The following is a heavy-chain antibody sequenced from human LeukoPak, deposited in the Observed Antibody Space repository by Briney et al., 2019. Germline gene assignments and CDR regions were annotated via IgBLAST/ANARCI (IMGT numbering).Heavy chain of an antibody. J-gene: IGHJ6*02. CDR2: VYYSGST. CDR1: GGSISSYY. V-gene: IGHV4-59*01. Sequence: SETLSLTCTVSGGSISSYYWSWIRQPPGKGLEWIGYVYYSGSTNYNPSLKSRVTISVDTSKNQFSLKLSSVTAADTAVYYCASANWNDENSLYYYGMDVWGQGTTVTVSS. CDR3: ASANWNDENSLYYYGMDV. D-gene: IGHD1-1*01.